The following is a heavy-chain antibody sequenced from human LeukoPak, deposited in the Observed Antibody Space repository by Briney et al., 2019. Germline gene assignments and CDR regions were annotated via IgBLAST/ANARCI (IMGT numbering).Heavy chain of an antibody. V-gene: IGHV4-34*01. CDR2: IHYTGST. CDR3: ARGRPGTGNYYFDL. D-gene: IGHD1-7*01. J-gene: IGHJ2*01. CDR1: GGSYSGYY. Sequence: SETLSLTCAVYGGSYSGYYWSWIRQPPGKGLEWVGEIHYTGSTNYKPSLKRRAAILGDTSKNQTSLKLTSVTAADTALYYCARGRPGTGNYYFDLWGRGTLVTVSS.